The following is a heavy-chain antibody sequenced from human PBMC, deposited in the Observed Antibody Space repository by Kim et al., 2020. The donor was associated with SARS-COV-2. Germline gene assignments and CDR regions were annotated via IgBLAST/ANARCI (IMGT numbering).Heavy chain of an antibody. Sequence: SETLSLTCAVYGGSFSGYYWSWIRQPPGKGLEWIGEINHSGSTNYNPSLKSRVTISVDTSKNQFSLKLSSVTAADTAVYYCARGRSPSSWYDAFDIWGQGTMVTVSS. CDR2: INHSGST. J-gene: IGHJ3*02. CDR3: ARGRSPSSWYDAFDI. D-gene: IGHD6-13*01. V-gene: IGHV4-34*01. CDR1: GGSFSGYY.